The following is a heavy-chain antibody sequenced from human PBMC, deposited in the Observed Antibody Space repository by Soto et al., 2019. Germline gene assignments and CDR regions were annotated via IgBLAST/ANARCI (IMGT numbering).Heavy chain of an antibody. CDR2: VNAGNGNT. J-gene: IGHJ4*02. CDR3: AWSIVVVTALDY. D-gene: IGHD2-21*02. CDR1: GYTFTSYA. V-gene: IGHV1-3*01. Sequence: ASVKVSCKASGYTFTSYAMHWVRQAPGQRLEWMGWVNAGNGNTKYSQKFQGRVTITRDTSASTAYMELSSLRSEDTAVYYCAWSIVVVTALDYWGQGTLVTVSS.